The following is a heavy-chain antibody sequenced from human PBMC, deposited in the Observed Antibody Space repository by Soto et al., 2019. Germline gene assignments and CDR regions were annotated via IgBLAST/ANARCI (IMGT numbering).Heavy chain of an antibody. Sequence: QVDLVQSGAEVKKPGASVKMSCKSSGYRLSNYYMHWVRQAPGQGLEWMGIVNPSDGSANYAGKIQGRVTMTWDTSTTTLYMEVNSLRSVDTAIYYCARAELIVAGQAFDSWGQGTLVTVSS. CDR2: VNPSDGSA. D-gene: IGHD5-12*01. CDR3: ARAELIVAGQAFDS. V-gene: IGHV1-46*01. J-gene: IGHJ4*02. CDR1: GYRLSNYY.